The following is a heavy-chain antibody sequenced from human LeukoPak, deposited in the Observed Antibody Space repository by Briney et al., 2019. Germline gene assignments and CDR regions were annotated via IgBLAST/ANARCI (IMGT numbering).Heavy chain of an antibody. CDR1: GFTFSSYA. CDR3: ARGPRLEAFDI. V-gene: IGHV3-21*01. J-gene: IGHJ3*02. D-gene: IGHD3-16*01. CDR2: ITGSSNYI. Sequence: GSLRLSCAASGFTFSSYAMHWVRQAPGKGLEWVSSITGSSNYIYYGDSMKGRFTISRDNAGNSVYLQMNSLRAEDTALYYCARGPRLEAFDIWGQGTMLTVSS.